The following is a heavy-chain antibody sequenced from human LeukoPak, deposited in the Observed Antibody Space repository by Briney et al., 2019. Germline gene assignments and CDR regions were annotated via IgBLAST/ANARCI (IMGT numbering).Heavy chain of an antibody. CDR3: ARALAAPNNWFDP. CDR2: IIPILGIA. CDR1: GGTFSSYT. V-gene: IGHV1-69*02. Sequence: SVKVSCKASGGTFSSYTISWVRQAPGQGLEWMGRIIPILGIANYAQKFQGRVTITADKSTSTAYMELSSLRSEDTAVYYCARALAAPNNWFDPWGQGTLVTVSS. D-gene: IGHD6-6*01. J-gene: IGHJ5*02.